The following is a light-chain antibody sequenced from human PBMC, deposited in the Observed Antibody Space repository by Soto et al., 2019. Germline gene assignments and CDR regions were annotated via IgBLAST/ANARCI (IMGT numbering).Light chain of an antibody. J-gene: IGKJ1*01. CDR1: QSVIRS. Sequence: EIVLTQSPDTLSLSPGERATPSCRASQSVIRSLAWYQQKPGQAPRLLIYDASNRATGIPARFSGSGSGTDFTLTINSLEPEDFAVYYCQHRSNWPRTFGQGTKVEIK. V-gene: IGKV3-11*01. CDR2: DAS. CDR3: QHRSNWPRT.